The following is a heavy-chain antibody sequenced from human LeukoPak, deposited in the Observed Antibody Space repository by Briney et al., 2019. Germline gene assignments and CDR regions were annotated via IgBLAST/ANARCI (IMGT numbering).Heavy chain of an antibody. CDR2: ISSSGSTI. J-gene: IGHJ4*02. D-gene: IGHD2-21*01. CDR3: ERDAHIVVVNAMPYLDY. V-gene: IGHV3-48*01. CDR1: GFTFSSYC. Sequence: PGGSLRLSWAASGFTFSSYCMNWVRQAPGKGRGWVSFISSSGSTIYYADSVKGRFTISRDNAKISLYQQMNSLRAEDTAVYYGERDAHIVVVNAMPYLDYCGQGTRVTVSS.